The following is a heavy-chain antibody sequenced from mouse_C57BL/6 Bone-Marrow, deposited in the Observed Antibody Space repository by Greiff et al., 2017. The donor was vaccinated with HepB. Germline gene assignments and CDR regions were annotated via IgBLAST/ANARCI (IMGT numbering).Heavy chain of an antibody. D-gene: IGHD1-1*01. CDR1: GFTFRDFY. CDR3: ARDAGYGRSYWYLDV. V-gene: IGHV7-1*01. J-gene: IGHJ1*03. CDR2: SRNKANDYTT. Sequence: EVKLVDSGGGLVQSGRSLRLSCATSGFTFRDFYMEWVRQAPGKGLEWIAASRNKANDYTTEYSASVKGRFIVSRDTSQSILYLQMNALRAEDTAIYYGARDAGYGRSYWYLDVWGTGTTVTVSS.